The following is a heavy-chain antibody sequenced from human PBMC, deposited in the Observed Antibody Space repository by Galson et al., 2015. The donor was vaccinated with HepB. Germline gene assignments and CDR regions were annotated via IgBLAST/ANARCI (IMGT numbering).Heavy chain of an antibody. D-gene: IGHD3-16*01. Sequence: SLRLSCAASGFTFSSYGMHWVRQAPGKGLEWVAVIWYDGSNKYYADSVKGRFTISRDNSTNTLYLQMNSLRAEDTAVYYCARDAGIWVPRGWFDPWGQGTLVTVSS. CDR1: GFTFSSYG. CDR3: ARDAGIWVPRGWFDP. CDR2: IWYDGSNK. V-gene: IGHV3-33*01. J-gene: IGHJ5*02.